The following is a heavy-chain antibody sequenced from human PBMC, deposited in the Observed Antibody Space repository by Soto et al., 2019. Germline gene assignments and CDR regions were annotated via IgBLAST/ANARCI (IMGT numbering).Heavy chain of an antibody. CDR1: GFTFSSYS. V-gene: IGHV3-21*01. CDR2: ISSSSSYI. D-gene: IGHD3-9*01. J-gene: IGHJ3*02. Sequence: GGSLRLSCSASGFTFSSYSMNWVRQAPGKGLEWVSSISSSSSYIYYADSVKGRFTISRDNAKNSLYLQMNSLRAEDTAVYYCARGGGDFDGSDAFDIWGQGTMVTVSS. CDR3: ARGGGDFDGSDAFDI.